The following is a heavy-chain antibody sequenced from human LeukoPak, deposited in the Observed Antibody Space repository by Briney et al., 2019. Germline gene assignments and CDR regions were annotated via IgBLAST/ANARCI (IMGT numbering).Heavy chain of an antibody. V-gene: IGHV3-13*01. CDR1: GFTFSSYD. D-gene: IGHD5-24*01. CDR2: IGTAGDT. CDR3: ARDQIEMATIMDYYYGMDV. Sequence: GGSLRLSCAASGFTFSSYDMHWVRQATGKGLEWVSAIGTAGDTYYPGSVKGRFTISRENAKNSLYLQMNSLRAEDTAVYYCARDQIEMATIMDYYYGMDVWGQGTTVTVSS. J-gene: IGHJ6*02.